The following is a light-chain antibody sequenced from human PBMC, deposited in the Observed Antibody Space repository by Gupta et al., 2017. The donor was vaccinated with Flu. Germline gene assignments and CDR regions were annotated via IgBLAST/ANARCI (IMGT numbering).Light chain of an antibody. CDR3: SSYTDRNTVV. Sequence: QSALTQPPSVSASPGQSVTISCTGTSNDVGGYDYVSWYLQHPGKAPRLIIYEVTNRPSGVPDRFSGSKSDNTAAPTVSGLQAEDEADYYCSSYTDRNTVVFGGGTRLTVL. J-gene: IGLJ3*02. CDR1: SNDVGGYDY. V-gene: IGLV2-8*01. CDR2: EVT.